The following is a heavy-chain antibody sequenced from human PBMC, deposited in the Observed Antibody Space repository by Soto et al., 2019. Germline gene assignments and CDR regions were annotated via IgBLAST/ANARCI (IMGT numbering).Heavy chain of an antibody. CDR3: ASIYGDYNWYFDL. V-gene: IGHV4-59*01. J-gene: IGHJ2*01. CDR1: GGSISSYY. D-gene: IGHD4-17*01. CDR2: IYYSGST. Sequence: QVQLQESGPGLVKPSETLSLTCTVSGGSISSYYWSWIRQPPGKGLEWIGYIYYSGSTNYNPSLKSRVTIAVDTSRNQFSMKLSSVTAADTAVYYCASIYGDYNWYFDLWGRGTLVTVSS.